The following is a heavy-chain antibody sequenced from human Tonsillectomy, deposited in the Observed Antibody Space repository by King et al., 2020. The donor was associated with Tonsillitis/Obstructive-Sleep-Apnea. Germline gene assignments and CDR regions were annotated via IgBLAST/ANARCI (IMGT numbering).Heavy chain of an antibody. V-gene: IGHV1-69*09. CDR1: GGTFSSYA. D-gene: IGHD3-22*01. Sequence: QVQLVESGAEVKKPGSSVKVSCKASGGTFSSYAISWMRQAPGQGLEWMGRIIPILGIANYAQKFQGRVTITADKSTSTAYMELSSLRSEDTAVYYCARDSYYDSSGYTYFDYWGQGTLVTVSS. CDR2: IIPILGIA. CDR3: ARDSYYDSSGYTYFDY. J-gene: IGHJ4*02.